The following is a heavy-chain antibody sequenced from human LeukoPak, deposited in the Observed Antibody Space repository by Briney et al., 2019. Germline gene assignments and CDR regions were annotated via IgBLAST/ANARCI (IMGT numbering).Heavy chain of an antibody. CDR3: ARRDGYNSLDY. J-gene: IGHJ4*02. D-gene: IGHD5-24*01. CDR1: GGSISSHY. CDR2: IYYSGST. V-gene: IGHV4-59*11. Sequence: SETLSLTCTVSGGSISSHYWSWIRQPPGKGLEWIGYIYYSGSTNYNPSLKGRVTISVDTSKNQFSLKLSSVTAADTAVYYCARRDGYNSLDYRGQGTLVTVSS.